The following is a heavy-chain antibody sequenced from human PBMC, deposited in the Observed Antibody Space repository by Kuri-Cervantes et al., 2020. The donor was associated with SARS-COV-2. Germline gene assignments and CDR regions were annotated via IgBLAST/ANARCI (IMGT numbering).Heavy chain of an antibody. CDR3: ARVKSIMEGSGNYLYYYGMDD. D-gene: IGHD1-26*01. J-gene: IGHJ6*02. CDR1: EFTFSSYR. CDR2: ISSSSSYI. Sequence: GESLKISCAASEFTFSSYRINWVRQAPGKGLEWVSSISSSSSYIYYADSVKGRFTISRDNAKNSLYLQMNSLRAEDTAAYYCARVKSIMEGSGNYLYYYGMDDWGQGTTVTVSS. V-gene: IGHV3-21*01.